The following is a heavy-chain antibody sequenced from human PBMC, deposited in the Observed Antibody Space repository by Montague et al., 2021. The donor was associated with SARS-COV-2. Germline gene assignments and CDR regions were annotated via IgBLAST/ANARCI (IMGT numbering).Heavy chain of an antibody. CDR1: GASISSRSYY. D-gene: IGHD3-22*01. J-gene: IGHJ3*02. V-gene: IGHV4-39*01. CDR3: ASPTYCYDSSGSDAFDI. CDR2: IYYSGST. Sequence: SETLSLTCTVSGASISSRSYYWGWIRQPPGKGLEWIGSIYYSGSTYYNPSLKSRVTISVDASKNQFSLKLSSVTAADTAVYYCASPTYCYDSSGSDAFDIWGQGTMVTVSS.